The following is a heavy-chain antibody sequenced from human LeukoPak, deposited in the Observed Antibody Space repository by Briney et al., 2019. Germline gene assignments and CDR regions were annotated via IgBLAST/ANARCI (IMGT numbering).Heavy chain of an antibody. CDR3: ARDPGGFFIFFDY. Sequence: PGGSLRLSCAASGFTFSSYWMSWVRQAPGKGLEWVANIKQDGSEKYYVDSVKGRFTISRDNAKNSLYLQMNSLRAEDTAVYYCARDPGGFFIFFDYWGQGTLVTVSS. V-gene: IGHV3-7*01. D-gene: IGHD2-8*02. CDR2: IKQDGSEK. J-gene: IGHJ4*02. CDR1: GFTFSSYW.